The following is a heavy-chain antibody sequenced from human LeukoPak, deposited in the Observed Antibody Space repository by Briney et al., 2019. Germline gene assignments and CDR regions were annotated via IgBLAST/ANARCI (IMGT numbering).Heavy chain of an antibody. J-gene: IGHJ6*02. D-gene: IGHD2-15*01. CDR2: ISYDGSNK. CDR3: AKDPRGGSVNYYYYGMDV. CDR1: GFTFSSYG. V-gene: IGHV3-30*18. Sequence: GGSLRLSCAASGFTFSSYGMHWFRQAPGKGLEWVAVISYDGSNKYYADSVKGRFTISRDNSKNTLYLQMNSLRAEDTAVYYCAKDPRGGSVNYYYYGMDVWGQGTTVTVSS.